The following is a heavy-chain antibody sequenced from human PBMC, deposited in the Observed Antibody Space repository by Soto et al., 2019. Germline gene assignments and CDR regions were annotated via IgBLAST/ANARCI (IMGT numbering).Heavy chain of an antibody. Sequence: PGGSLRLSCAASGFTFSSYAMSWVRQAPGKGLEWVSAISGSGGSTYYADSVKGRFTISRDNAKNTLYLQMNSLRAEDTAVYYCAKGYSGYGTHQLIFDYWGQGTLVTVSS. CDR3: AKGYSGYGTHQLIFDY. CDR1: GFTFSSYA. J-gene: IGHJ4*02. D-gene: IGHD5-12*01. V-gene: IGHV3-23*01. CDR2: ISGSGGST.